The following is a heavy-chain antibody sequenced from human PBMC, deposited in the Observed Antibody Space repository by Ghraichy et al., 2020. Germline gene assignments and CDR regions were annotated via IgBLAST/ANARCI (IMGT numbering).Heavy chain of an antibody. CDR1: GFTFSSYG. CDR2: IRYDGSNK. D-gene: IGHD5-24*01. CDR3: AKDRGGRWLQDY. J-gene: IGHJ4*02. Sequence: GGSLRLSCAASGFTFSSYGMHWVRQAPGKGLEWVAFIRYDGSNKYYADSVKGRFTISRDNSKNTMYLQMNSLRAEDTAVYYCAKDRGGRWLQDYWGQGTLVTVSS. V-gene: IGHV3-30*02.